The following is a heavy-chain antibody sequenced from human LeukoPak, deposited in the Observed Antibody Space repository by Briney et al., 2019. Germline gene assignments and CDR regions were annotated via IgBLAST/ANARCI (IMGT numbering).Heavy chain of an antibody. CDR3: ASGSGSYHYYFDY. J-gene: IGHJ4*02. CDR2: ISYDGSNK. Sequence: SGGSLRLSCAAPGFTFSSYGMHWVRQAPGKGLEWVAVISYDGSNKYYADSVKGRFTISRDNSKNTLYLQMNSLRAEDTAVYYCASGSGSYHYYFDYWGQGTLVTVSS. V-gene: IGHV3-30*03. D-gene: IGHD3-10*01. CDR1: GFTFSSYG.